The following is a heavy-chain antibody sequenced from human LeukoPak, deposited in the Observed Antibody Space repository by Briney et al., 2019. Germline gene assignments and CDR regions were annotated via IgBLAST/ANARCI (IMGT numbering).Heavy chain of an antibody. V-gene: IGHV4-34*01. CDR3: ARARPYYYDSSGYYEKEYFQH. J-gene: IGHJ1*01. D-gene: IGHD3-22*01. CDR2: INHSGST. CDR1: GGSFSGYY. Sequence: SETLSLTCAVYGGSFSGYYWSWIRQPPGKGLEWIGEINHSGSTNYNPSLKSRVTISVDTSKNQFSLKLSSVTAAEKAVYYCARARPYYYDSSGYYEKEYFQHWGQGTLVTVSS.